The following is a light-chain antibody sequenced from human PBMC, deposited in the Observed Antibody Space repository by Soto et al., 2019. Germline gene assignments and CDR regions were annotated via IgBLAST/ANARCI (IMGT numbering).Light chain of an antibody. CDR3: QQRSNLLT. CDR2: HAS. V-gene: IGKV3-11*01. J-gene: IGKJ4*01. CDR1: QSVSSY. Sequence: EIVLTQSPATLSLSPGERATLSCRASQSVSSYLARYQQKPDQAPRLLICHASNRATGIPARFSGSGSGTDFTLTSSSLEPEDFAVYYCQQRSNLLTFGGGTKVDIK.